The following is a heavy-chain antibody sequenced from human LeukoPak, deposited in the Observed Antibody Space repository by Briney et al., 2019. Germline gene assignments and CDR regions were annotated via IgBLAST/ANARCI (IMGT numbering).Heavy chain of an antibody. Sequence: GGSLRLSCAASGFTFSSYEMNWVRQAPGKGLEWVSYISSSGSTIYYADSVKGRFTISRDNAKNSLYLQMNSLRAEDTAVYYCAREGSSSRGVFDIWGQGTMVTVSS. V-gene: IGHV3-48*03. CDR3: AREGSSSRGVFDI. D-gene: IGHD6-13*01. CDR1: GFTFSSYE. J-gene: IGHJ3*02. CDR2: ISSSGSTI.